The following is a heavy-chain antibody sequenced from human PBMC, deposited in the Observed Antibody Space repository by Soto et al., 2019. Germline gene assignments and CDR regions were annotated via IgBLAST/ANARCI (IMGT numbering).Heavy chain of an antibody. CDR3: ARYSACSNKKNWFDP. CDR1: SGYISSYV. J-gene: IGHJ5*02. D-gene: IGHD2-21*01. V-gene: IGHV4-59*01. CDR2: IHYSGTT. Sequence: QVQLQESGPGLVRPSETLSLTCTVSSGYISSYVWSWVRQAPGKGLEWIGYIHYSGTTNHNPSLKNGVTISMHTSKNQLSLKLNAVTNADTGVYYCARYSACSNKKNWFDPWGQGTLVPVSS.